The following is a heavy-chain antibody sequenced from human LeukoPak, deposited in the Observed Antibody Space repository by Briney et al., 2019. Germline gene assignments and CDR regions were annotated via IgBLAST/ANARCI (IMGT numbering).Heavy chain of an antibody. J-gene: IGHJ6*02. D-gene: IGHD3-22*01. Sequence: ASVKVSCKASGYTFTCYYMHWVRQAPGQGLEWMGWINPNSGGTNYAQKFQGRVTMTRDTSISTAYMELSRLRSDDTAVYYCARVSDSSGYYSLSGMDVWGQGTTVTVS. CDR1: GYTFTCYY. V-gene: IGHV1-2*02. CDR3: ARVSDSSGYYSLSGMDV. CDR2: INPNSGGT.